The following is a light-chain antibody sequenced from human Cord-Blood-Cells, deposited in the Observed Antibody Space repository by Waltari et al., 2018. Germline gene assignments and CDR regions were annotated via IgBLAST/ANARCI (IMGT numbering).Light chain of an antibody. J-gene: IGKJ3*01. CDR3: QQYGSSPP. Sequence: EIVLTHTPGTLSLSPGERATLSCRASQSVSSSYLAWYQQTPGQAPMLLLYGAASKATVIPDRCSGSGSGTYFTLTISRLEPEDFAVYYCQQYGSSPPFGPGTKVDIK. CDR2: GAA. CDR1: QSVSSSY. V-gene: IGKV3-20*01.